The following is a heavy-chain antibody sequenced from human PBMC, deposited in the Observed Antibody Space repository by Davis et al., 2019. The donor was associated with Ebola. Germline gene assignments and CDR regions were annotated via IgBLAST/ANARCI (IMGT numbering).Heavy chain of an antibody. D-gene: IGHD4-17*01. Sequence: PGGSLRLSCASSGFIFSSYAMSGVRQAPGKGLEWVSSISVRSITYHADSVKGRFTISRHNSKNTLYLKMNSLRAEDTAVYYCAKVHPPTTVTTRWFDPWGQGTLVTVSS. V-gene: IGHV3-23*01. J-gene: IGHJ5*02. CDR1: GFIFSSYA. CDR3: AKVHPPTTVTTRWFDP. CDR2: ISVRSIT.